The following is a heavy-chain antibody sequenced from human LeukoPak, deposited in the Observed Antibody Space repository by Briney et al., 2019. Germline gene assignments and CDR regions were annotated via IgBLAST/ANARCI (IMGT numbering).Heavy chain of an antibody. Sequence: SETLSLTCTVSGGSVSSGSYYWSWIRQPPGKGLEWIGYIYYSGSTYYNPSLKSRVTISVDTSKNQFSLKLSSVTAADTAVYYCARAPRYCSGGSCYAFYAFDIWGQGTMVTVSS. CDR1: GGSVSSGSYY. D-gene: IGHD2-15*01. CDR2: IYYSGST. J-gene: IGHJ3*02. CDR3: ARAPRYCSGGSCYAFYAFDI. V-gene: IGHV4-61*01.